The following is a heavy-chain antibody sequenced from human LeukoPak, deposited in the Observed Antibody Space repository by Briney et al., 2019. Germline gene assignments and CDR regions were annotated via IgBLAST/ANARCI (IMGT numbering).Heavy chain of an antibody. D-gene: IGHD2-21*01. CDR2: IIPIFGTA. CDR1: GGTFSSYA. J-gene: IGHJ6*03. Sequence: GASVKVSCKASGGTFSSYAISWVRQAPGQGLEWMGGIIPIFGTANYAQKFQGRVTITADKSTSTAYMELSSLRSEDTAVYYCARSYCGGDCYSGAYYYMDVWGKGTTVTVSS. CDR3: ARSYCGGDCYSGAYYYMDV. V-gene: IGHV1-69*06.